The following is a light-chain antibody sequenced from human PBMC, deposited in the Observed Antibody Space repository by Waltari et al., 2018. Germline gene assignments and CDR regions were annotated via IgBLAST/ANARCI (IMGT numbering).Light chain of an antibody. CDR1: ESVSSW. CDR2: KAS. CDR3: QQYSSDPRT. Sequence: DMQMTQSPSILSASVGDRVTITSRASESVSSWLAWYQQEPGKTPKLLIYKASTLESGVPSRFSGSGSGTEFTLTISSLQPEDFATYYCQQYSSDPRTFGQGTKVEIK. J-gene: IGKJ1*01. V-gene: IGKV1-5*03.